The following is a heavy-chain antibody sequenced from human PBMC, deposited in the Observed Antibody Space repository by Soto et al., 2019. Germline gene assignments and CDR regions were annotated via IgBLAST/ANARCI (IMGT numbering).Heavy chain of an antibody. J-gene: IGHJ6*03. CDR2: IYYSGST. CDR3: ARYFQDFRDDAGPDYYYYCMDV. CDR1: YGTISGLGYH. V-gene: IGHV4-39*01. Sequence: SLTMRLTWTVAYGTISGLGYHRGRIRQPPGKGLEWIGSIYYSGSTYYNPSLKSRVTISVDTSKNKFSLKVCSVTAAETAVYYCARYFQDFRDDAGPDYYYYCMDVWGKGTTVTVSS. D-gene: IGHD4-17*01.